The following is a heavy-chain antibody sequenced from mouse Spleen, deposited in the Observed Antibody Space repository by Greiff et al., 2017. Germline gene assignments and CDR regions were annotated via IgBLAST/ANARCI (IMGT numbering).Heavy chain of an antibody. J-gene: IGHJ4*01. CDR3: ARHGGGAMDY. CDR1: GFSLTSYG. V-gene: IGHV2-6-1*01. CDR2: IWSDGST. Sequence: VKLVETGPGLVAPSQSLSITCTVSGFSLTSYGVHWVRQPPGKGLEWLVVIWSDGSTNYNSALKSRLSISKDNAKSQVFLKMNSLQTDDTAMYYCARHGGGAMDYWGQGTSVTVSS.